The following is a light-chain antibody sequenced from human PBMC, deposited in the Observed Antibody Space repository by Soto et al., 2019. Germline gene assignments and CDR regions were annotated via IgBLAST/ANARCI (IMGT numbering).Light chain of an antibody. J-gene: IGLJ1*01. Sequence: QSALTQPASVSGSPGQSMTISCTGTSSDVGGYNFVSWYQQHPGKAPKLMIYDVSNRPSGVSNRFSGSKSANTASLTISGLQADDEADYYCTSYTSSNTLYVFGTGTKVTVL. CDR2: DVS. V-gene: IGLV2-14*01. CDR1: SSDVGGYNF. CDR3: TSYTSSNTLYV.